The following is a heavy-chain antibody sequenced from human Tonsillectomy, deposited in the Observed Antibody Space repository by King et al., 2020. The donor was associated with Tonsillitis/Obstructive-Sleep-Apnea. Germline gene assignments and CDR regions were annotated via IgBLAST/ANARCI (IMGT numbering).Heavy chain of an antibody. CDR3: ARDYSGYDSFDY. V-gene: IGHV3-33*01. J-gene: IGHJ4*02. Sequence: VQLVESGGDVVQPGGSLTLSCAASGFIFRNYNMNWVRQAPGKGLEWVALIYLDVSDKYYADSVKGRFTIPRDNSRNMLYLQMNSLRGEDTAVYYCARDYSGYDSFDYWGQGTLVTVSS. CDR1: GFIFRNYN. CDR2: IYLDVSDK. D-gene: IGHD5-12*01.